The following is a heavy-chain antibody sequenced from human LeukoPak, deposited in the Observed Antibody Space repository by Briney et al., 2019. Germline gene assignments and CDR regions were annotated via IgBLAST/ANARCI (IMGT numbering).Heavy chain of an antibody. D-gene: IGHD5-24*01. CDR3: ARDRYGDGFAHLDS. CDR2: ITPSGGT. Sequence: GASVKVSCKASGYTFTSYAIHWVRQAPGQGLEWMGWITPSGGTDYPQKLQGRVAITWDTSITTAYMDLSRLTSDDTAVYYCARDRYGDGFAHLDSWGQGALVTVSS. J-gene: IGHJ4*02. CDR1: GYTFTSYA. V-gene: IGHV1-2*02.